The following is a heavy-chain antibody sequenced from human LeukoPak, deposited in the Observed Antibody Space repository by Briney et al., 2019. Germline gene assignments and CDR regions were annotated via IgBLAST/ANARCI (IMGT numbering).Heavy chain of an antibody. CDR1: GGSFSGYY. D-gene: IGHD6-19*01. Sequence: PSETLSLTCAVYGGSFSGYYWSWIRQPPGKGLEWIGEINHSESTNYNPSLKSRVTISVDTSKNQYSLQLSSVTAAHPALYYCARPVGYSSGWYGGYYFDYWGQGTLVTVSS. V-gene: IGHV4-34*01. J-gene: IGHJ4*02. CDR2: INHSEST. CDR3: ARPVGYSSGWYGGYYFDY.